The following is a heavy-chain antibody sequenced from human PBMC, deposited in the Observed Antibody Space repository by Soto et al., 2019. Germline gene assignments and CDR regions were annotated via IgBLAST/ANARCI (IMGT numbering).Heavy chain of an antibody. Sequence: SSDTVSLTCTFSGVSISNSSYYWAWIRWPPGKELQLIGPIYYSGMIYYNPSLKSPVTITVDTSKNQFSLKLTSVTAADTAVYYCARHGSNWGQGTLVTVS. CDR3: ARHGSN. J-gene: IGHJ4*02. CDR1: GVSISNSSYY. V-gene: IGHV4-39*01. CDR2: IYYSGMI.